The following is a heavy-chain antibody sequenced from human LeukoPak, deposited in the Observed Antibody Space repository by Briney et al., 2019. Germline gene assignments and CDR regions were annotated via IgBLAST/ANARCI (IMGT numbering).Heavy chain of an antibody. CDR3: ARHVESYYYDGSGYAHFDY. V-gene: IGHV5-51*01. J-gene: IGHJ4*02. Sequence: GESPKISCKGSGYNFTSYWIGWVRQMPGKGLEWMGIIYPGDSDTRYSPSFQGQVTISADKSISTAYLQWSSLKASDTAMYYCARHVESYYYDGSGYAHFDYWGQGTLVTVSS. CDR1: GYNFTSYW. CDR2: IYPGDSDT. D-gene: IGHD3-22*01.